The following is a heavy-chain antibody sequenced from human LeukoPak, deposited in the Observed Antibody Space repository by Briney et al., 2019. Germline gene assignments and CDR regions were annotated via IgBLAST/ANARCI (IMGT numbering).Heavy chain of an antibody. V-gene: IGHV3-23*01. J-gene: IGHJ4*02. D-gene: IGHD2-15*01. CDR1: GFTFSGYA. CDR3: ARVPNCSGGSCYGYYFDY. Sequence: GGSLRLSCAASGFTFSGYAMSWVRQAPGKGLEWVSAISGRGYGTYYADSVKGRFTISRDKSKNTLYLQMNSLRAEDTAVYYCARVPNCSGGSCYGYYFDYWGQGTLVTVSS. CDR2: ISGRGYGT.